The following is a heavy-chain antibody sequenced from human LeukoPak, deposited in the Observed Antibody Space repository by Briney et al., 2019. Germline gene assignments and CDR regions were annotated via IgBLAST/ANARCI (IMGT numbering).Heavy chain of an antibody. CDR1: GFTFDDHA. Sequence: GRSLRLSCAASGFTFDDHAMHWVRQAPGKGLEWVSGISWNSGSIGYADSVKGRFTISRDNAKNSLYLQMNSLRAEDMALYYCAKSRFVTMVRGVIGFGYFDYWGQGTLVTVSS. CDR2: ISWNSGSI. CDR3: AKSRFVTMVRGVIGFGYFDY. V-gene: IGHV3-9*03. J-gene: IGHJ4*02. D-gene: IGHD3-10*01.